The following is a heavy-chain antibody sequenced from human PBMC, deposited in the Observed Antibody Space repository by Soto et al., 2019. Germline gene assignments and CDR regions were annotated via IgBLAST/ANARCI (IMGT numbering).Heavy chain of an antibody. CDR2: ISYDGSNK. V-gene: IGHV3-30*18. CDR1: GFTFSSYG. D-gene: IGHD5-12*01. J-gene: IGHJ3*02. Sequence: QVQLVESGGGVVQPGRSLRLSCAASGFTFSSYGMHWVRQAPGKGLEWVAVISYDGSNKYYADSVKGRFTISRDNSKNTRYRQMNSLRAEDTAVYYCAKDQEWLVIMRAFDIWGQGTMVTVSS. CDR3: AKDQEWLVIMRAFDI.